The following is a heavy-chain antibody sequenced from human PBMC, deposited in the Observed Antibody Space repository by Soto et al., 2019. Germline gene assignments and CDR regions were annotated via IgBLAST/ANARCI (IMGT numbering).Heavy chain of an antibody. CDR3: ARAKLSDMDV. J-gene: IGHJ6*02. Sequence: GESLKISCNGSGYSFTIYCISLVRQMPGKGLEWMGRIDPSDSYTNYSPSFQGHVTISADKSISTAYLQWSSLKASDTAMYYCARAKLSDMDVWGQGTTVTVSS. D-gene: IGHD1-1*01. CDR1: GYSFTIYC. CDR2: IDPSDSYT. V-gene: IGHV5-10-1*01.